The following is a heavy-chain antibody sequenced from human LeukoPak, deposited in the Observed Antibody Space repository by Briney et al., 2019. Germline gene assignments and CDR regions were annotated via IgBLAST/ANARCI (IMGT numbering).Heavy chain of an antibody. CDR3: ARGGSSGYYYG. CDR2: IYTSGST. CDR1: GGSISSDY. Sequence: PSETLSLTCTVSGGSISSDYWSSIREPAGRGLEWIGRIYTSGSTNYNPPLKRRVTMSVDTSKNQFSLKLSSVTAADTAVYYCARGGSSGYYYGWGQGTLVTVSS. J-gene: IGHJ4*02. D-gene: IGHD3-22*01. V-gene: IGHV4-4*07.